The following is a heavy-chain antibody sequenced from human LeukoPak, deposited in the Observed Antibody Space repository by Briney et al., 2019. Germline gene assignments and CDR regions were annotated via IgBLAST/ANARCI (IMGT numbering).Heavy chain of an antibody. CDR3: ARAKRCSGGSCYSALSWFDP. CDR1: GFTFSNFG. V-gene: IGHV3-21*04. CDR2: ISSGSSYI. D-gene: IGHD2-15*01. Sequence: PGGSLRLSCAASGFTFSNFGMNWVRQAPGKGLEWVSSISSGSSYIYYADSMKGRFTISRDNAKNSLYLQINSLRAEDTAVYYCARAKRCSGGSCYSALSWFDPWGQGTLVTVSS. J-gene: IGHJ5*02.